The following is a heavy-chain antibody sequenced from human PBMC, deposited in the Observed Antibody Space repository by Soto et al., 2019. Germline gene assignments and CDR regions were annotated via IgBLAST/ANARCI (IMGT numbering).Heavy chain of an antibody. Sequence: QVQLVESGGGVVQPGRSLRLSCAASGFAFSTYGIHWVRQAPGKGLEWVAVIWYDGSNKYYADSVKGRFTISRDNSKNTLYLQMNSLKADDTAVYYCARASGPCDYWGQGTQVTVSS. J-gene: IGHJ4*02. CDR2: IWYDGSNK. V-gene: IGHV3-33*01. CDR1: GFAFSTYG. D-gene: IGHD5-12*01. CDR3: ARASGPCDY.